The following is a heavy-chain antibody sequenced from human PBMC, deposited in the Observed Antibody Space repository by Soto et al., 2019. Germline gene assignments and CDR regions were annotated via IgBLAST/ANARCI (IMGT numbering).Heavy chain of an antibody. CDR2: IYYSGST. V-gene: IGHV4-59*01. CDR1: GGSISSYY. D-gene: IGHD6-19*01. Sequence: LSLTCTVSGGSISSYYWSWIRQPPGKGLEWIGYIYYSGSTNYNPSLKSRVTISVDTSKNQFSLKLSSVTAADTAVYYCARDRPVAGNYYYGMDVWGQGTTVTVSS. J-gene: IGHJ6*02. CDR3: ARDRPVAGNYYYGMDV.